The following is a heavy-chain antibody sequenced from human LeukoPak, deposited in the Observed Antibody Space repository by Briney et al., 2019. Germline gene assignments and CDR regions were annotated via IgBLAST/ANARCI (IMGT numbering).Heavy chain of an antibody. CDR2: MFYNGAT. CDR1: GGPISSSDYY. Sequence: SETLSLTCSVSGGPISSSDYYWGWIRQPPGKGLEWIGTMFYNGATKSNPSLSSRVTMSIDTSKNQFSLKLRSVTAADTAVYYCAREARFALPVVGSGDYWGQGTLVTVSS. V-gene: IGHV4-39*07. CDR3: AREARFALPVVGSGDY. D-gene: IGHD6-19*01. J-gene: IGHJ4*02.